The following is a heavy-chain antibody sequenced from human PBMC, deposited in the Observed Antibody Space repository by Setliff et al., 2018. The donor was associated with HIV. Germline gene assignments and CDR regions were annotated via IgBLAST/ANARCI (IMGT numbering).Heavy chain of an antibody. CDR2: INPGDGST. CDR3: ARGAEDLAVNPPSFDYYFDY. Sequence: ASVKVSCKVSGYTLSELSIHWVRQAPGQGLQWMGIINPGDGSTIYAQKFQGRVTMTRDTSISTVYMELSSLRSDDTALYFCARGAEDLAVNPPSFDYYFDYWGQGTPVTVSS. V-gene: IGHV1-46*01. J-gene: IGHJ4*02. CDR1: GYTLSELS. D-gene: IGHD3-9*01.